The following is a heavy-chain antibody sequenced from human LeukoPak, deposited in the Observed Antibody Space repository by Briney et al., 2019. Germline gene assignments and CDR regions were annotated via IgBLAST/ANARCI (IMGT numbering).Heavy chain of an antibody. J-gene: IGHJ4*02. CDR3: ARVTMVRGVIISRIYDY. CDR1: GGSISSYY. Sequence: PSETLSLTCTVSGGSISSYYWSWIRQPPGKGLEWIGYIYYSGSTNYNPSLKSRVTISVDTSKNQFSLKLSSVTAADTAVYYCARVTMVRGVIISRIYDYWGQGTLVTVSS. D-gene: IGHD3-10*01. CDR2: IYYSGST. V-gene: IGHV4-59*01.